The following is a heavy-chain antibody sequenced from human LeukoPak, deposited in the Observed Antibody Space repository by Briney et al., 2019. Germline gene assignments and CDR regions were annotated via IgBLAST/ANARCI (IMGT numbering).Heavy chain of an antibody. Sequence: GGSLRLSCAASGFTFSSYSMNWVRQAPGKGLEWVSSISSSSSYIYYADSVKGRFTISRDNAKNSLYLQMNSLRAEDTAVYYCARAPPRLPVDYWGQGTLVTVSS. CDR3: ARAPPRLPVDY. V-gene: IGHV3-21*01. CDR2: ISSSSSYI. J-gene: IGHJ4*02. D-gene: IGHD5-12*01. CDR1: GFTFSSYS.